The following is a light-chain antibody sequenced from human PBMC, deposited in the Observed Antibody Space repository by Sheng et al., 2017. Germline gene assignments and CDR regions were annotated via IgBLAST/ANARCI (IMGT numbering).Light chain of an antibody. CDR1: QSVSTN. CDR3: QQASNWPPIT. Sequence: EIVMTQSPATLSLSPGERATLSCRASQSVSTNVAWYQQKPGLAPRLLISDVSDRASGIPDRFSGSGSGTDFTLTIRSLAPEDFAVYFCQQASNWPPITFGQGTRVEIK. J-gene: IGKJ5*01. CDR2: DVS. V-gene: IGKV3-11*01.